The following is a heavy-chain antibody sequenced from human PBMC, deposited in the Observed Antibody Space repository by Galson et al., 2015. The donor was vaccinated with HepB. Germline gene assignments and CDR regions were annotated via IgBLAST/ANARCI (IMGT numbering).Heavy chain of an antibody. J-gene: IGHJ6*03. CDR2: VDPEDGET. CDR1: GYTFTDYY. CDR3: ATSITGTTTQAEYYYYYYYMDF. V-gene: IGHV1-69-2*01. Sequence: VKVSCKVSGYTFTDYYMHWVQQAPGKGLEWMGLVDPEDGETIYAEKFQGRVTITADTSTDTAYMELSSLRSEDTAVYYCATSITGTTTQAEYYYYYYYMDFWGKGTTVTVSS. D-gene: IGHD1-14*01.